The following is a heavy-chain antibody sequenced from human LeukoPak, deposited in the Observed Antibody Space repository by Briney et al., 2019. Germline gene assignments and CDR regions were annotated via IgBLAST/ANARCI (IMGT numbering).Heavy chain of an antibody. J-gene: IGHJ3*02. CDR3: ATDRLLYPPTGAFDI. Sequence: ASVKVSCKVSGYTLTELSMHWVRQAPGKGLEWMRGFDPEDGETIYAQKFQGRVTMTEDTSTDTAYMELSSLRSEDTAVYYCATDRLLYPPTGAFDIWGQGTMVTVSS. V-gene: IGHV1-24*01. CDR2: FDPEDGET. D-gene: IGHD2-2*02. CDR1: GYTLTELS.